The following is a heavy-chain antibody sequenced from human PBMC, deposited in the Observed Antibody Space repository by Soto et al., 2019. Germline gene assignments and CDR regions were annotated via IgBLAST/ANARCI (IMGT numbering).Heavy chain of an antibody. V-gene: IGHV4-34*01. J-gene: IGHJ4*02. CDR2: INHSGST. CDR3: ARTLWIPFDY. Sequence: PSETLSLTCAVSGESFCGYDCSWIRQPPGKGLEWIGEINHSGSTNYNPSLKSRVTISVDTSKNQFSLKLSSVTAADTAVYYCARTLWIPFDYWGQGTLVTVSS. D-gene: IGHD5-12*01. CDR1: GESFCGYD.